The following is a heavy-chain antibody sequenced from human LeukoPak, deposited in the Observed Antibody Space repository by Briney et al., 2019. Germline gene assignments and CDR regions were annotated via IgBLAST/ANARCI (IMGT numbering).Heavy chain of an antibody. CDR2: IYYSGST. J-gene: IGHJ4*02. D-gene: IGHD5-12*01. CDR3: ARGPIASPLVATILDY. Sequence: KTSETLSLTFTVSGGSISSSSYYWGWIRQPPGKGLEWIGSIYYSGSTYYNPSLKSRVTISVDTSKNQFSLKLSSVTAADTAVYYCARGPIASPLVATILDYWGQGTLVTVSS. V-gene: IGHV4-39*07. CDR1: GGSISSSSYY.